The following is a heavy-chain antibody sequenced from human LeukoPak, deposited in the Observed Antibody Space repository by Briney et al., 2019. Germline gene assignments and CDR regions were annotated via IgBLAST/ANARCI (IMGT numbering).Heavy chain of an antibody. V-gene: IGHV4-39*01. CDR2: IYYSGST. CDR3: ARHYWAEWLGELLPNYFDY. CDR1: GGSISSSSYY. J-gene: IGHJ4*02. D-gene: IGHD3-10*01. Sequence: PSETLSLTCTVSGGSISSSSYYWGWIRQPPGKGLERIGSIYYSGSTYYNPSLKSRVTISVDTSKNQFSLKLSSVTAADTAVYYCARHYWAEWLGELLPNYFDYWGQGTLVTVSS.